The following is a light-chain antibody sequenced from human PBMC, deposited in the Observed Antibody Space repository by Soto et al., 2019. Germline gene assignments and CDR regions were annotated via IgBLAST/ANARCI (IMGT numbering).Light chain of an antibody. Sequence: QSALTQPRSVSGSPGQSVTISCTGTSSDVGGYNYVSWYQQHPGKAPKLMIYDVNKRPSGVPDRFSGSKSGNTASLTISGLQAEDEADYYCCSSAGSSSYVFGTGTKLTVL. V-gene: IGLV2-11*01. CDR3: CSSAGSSSYV. CDR2: DVN. J-gene: IGLJ1*01. CDR1: SSDVGGYNY.